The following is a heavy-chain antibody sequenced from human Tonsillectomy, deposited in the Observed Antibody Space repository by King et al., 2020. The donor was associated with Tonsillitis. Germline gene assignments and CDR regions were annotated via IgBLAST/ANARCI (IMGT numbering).Heavy chain of an antibody. CDR1: GDTFNGFI. V-gene: IGHV1-69*01. Sequence: VQLVQSGAEVKKPGSSVKVSCKGSGDTFNGFIMNWVRQAPGQGLEWLGGINPIPNIVTYAQRFQDRVTITADVSASAVYMELSSLSSEDTAVYYCARAYYYEPPEYYFFDSWGQGTLVTVSS. J-gene: IGHJ4*02. CDR2: INPIPNIV. CDR3: ARAYYYEPPEYYFFDS. D-gene: IGHD2/OR15-2a*01.